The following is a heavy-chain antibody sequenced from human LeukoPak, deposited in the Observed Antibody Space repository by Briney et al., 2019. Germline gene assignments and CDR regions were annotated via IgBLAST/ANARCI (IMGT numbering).Heavy chain of an antibody. CDR1: GGSISSSSYY. V-gene: IGHV4-39*01. Sequence: PSETLSLTCTVSGGSISSSSYYWGWIRQPPGKGLEWIGSIYYSGSTYYNPSLKSRVTISVDTSKNQFSLKLSSVTAADTAVYYCARLGRFDYWGQGTLVTVSS. CDR2: IYYSGST. CDR3: ARLGRFDY. J-gene: IGHJ4*02.